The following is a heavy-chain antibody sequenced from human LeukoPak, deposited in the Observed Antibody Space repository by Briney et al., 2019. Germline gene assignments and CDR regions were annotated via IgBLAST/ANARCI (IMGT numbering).Heavy chain of an antibody. V-gene: IGHV4-34*01. J-gene: IGHJ4*02. Sequence: SETLSLTCAVYGGSFSGYYWSWIRQPPGKGLEWIGEINHSGSTNYNPSLKSRVAISVDTSKNQFSLKLSSVTAADTAVYYCARGLSGSYYSFDYWGQGTLVTVSS. CDR3: ARGLSGSYYSFDY. CDR1: GGSFSGYY. CDR2: INHSGST. D-gene: IGHD1-26*01.